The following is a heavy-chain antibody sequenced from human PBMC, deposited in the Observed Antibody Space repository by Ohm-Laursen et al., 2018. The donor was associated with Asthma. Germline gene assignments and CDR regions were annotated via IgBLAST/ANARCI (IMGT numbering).Heavy chain of an antibody. V-gene: IGHV4-59*01. Sequence: SETLSLTCTVSGGSISSYYWSWIRQPPGKGLEWIGYIYYSGSTNYNPSLKSRVTISVDTSKNQFSLKLSSVTAADTAAYYCAREGTYDILTGSLNNWFDPWGQGTLVTVSS. CDR3: AREGTYDILTGSLNNWFDP. CDR2: IYYSGST. CDR1: GGSISSYY. D-gene: IGHD3-9*01. J-gene: IGHJ5*02.